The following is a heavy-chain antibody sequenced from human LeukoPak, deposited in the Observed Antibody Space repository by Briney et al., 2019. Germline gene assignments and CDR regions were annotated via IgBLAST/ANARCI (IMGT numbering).Heavy chain of an antibody. D-gene: IGHD6-13*01. V-gene: IGHV4-30-4*08. J-gene: IGHJ4*02. CDR1: GASISSGSHH. CDR2: IYNSGST. Sequence: TSETLSLTCTVSGASISSGSHHWGWFRQPPGKGLEWVGFIYNSGSTYYNPSLKSRVTISPDTSKNQFSLKLSSVTAADTAVYYCARLHSIYSSSPYYFDYWGQGTLVTVSS. CDR3: ARLHSIYSSSPYYFDY.